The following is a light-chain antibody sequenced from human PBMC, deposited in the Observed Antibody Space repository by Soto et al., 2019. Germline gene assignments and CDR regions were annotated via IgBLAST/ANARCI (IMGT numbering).Light chain of an antibody. CDR3: QQVDSYPRT. CDR2: ASS. CDR1: QGIGTY. J-gene: IGKJ1*01. V-gene: IGKV1-9*01. Sequence: QVTQSPASLSASVGGRFTVTCRASQGIGTYLVWYQQKSGKAPTVLIYASSTLQTGVPSRFSGSGYGTDFYLTISSLHPEDVATYYCQQVDSYPRTFGQGTKVDIK.